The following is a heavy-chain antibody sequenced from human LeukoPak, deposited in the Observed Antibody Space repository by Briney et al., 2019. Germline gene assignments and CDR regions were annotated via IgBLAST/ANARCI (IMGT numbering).Heavy chain of an antibody. J-gene: IGHJ4*02. CDR2: IIPIFGTA. CDR3: TSSDY. V-gene: IGHV1-69*05. CDR1: GHIFTVDS. Sequence: ASVKVSCTASGHIFTVDSIHWVRQAPGQGLEWMGGIIPIFGTANYAQKFQGRVTITTDESTSTAYMELSSLRSEDTAVYYCTSSDYWGQGTLVTVSS.